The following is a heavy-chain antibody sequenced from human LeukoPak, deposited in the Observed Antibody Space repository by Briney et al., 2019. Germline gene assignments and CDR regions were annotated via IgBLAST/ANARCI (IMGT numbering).Heavy chain of an antibody. D-gene: IGHD6-19*01. CDR3: AKGGWSSYFDY. CDR2: IGHGGGST. Sequence: AGSLRLSSAASGFTFSNYAMTWVRQAPGKGLEWVSVIGHGGGSTYYTDSAKGRFAISRDNSKNPLHLQMNSLRAEDTAVYYCAKGGWSSYFDYWGQGALVAVSS. J-gene: IGHJ4*02. V-gene: IGHV3-23*01. CDR1: GFTFSNYA.